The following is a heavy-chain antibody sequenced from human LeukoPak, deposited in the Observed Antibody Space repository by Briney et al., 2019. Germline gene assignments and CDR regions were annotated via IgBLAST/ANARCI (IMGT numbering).Heavy chain of an antibody. CDR2: LNPSGGST. D-gene: IGHD3-22*01. Sequence: ASVKVSCKASGYTFTGYYMHWVRQAPGQGLEWMGILNPSGGSTNYAQKFQGRVTMTRDMSTSTVYMELSSLRSEDTAVYYCARGSYYYDSSGYYLPYWGQGTLVTVSS. CDR3: ARGSYYYDSSGYYLPY. V-gene: IGHV1-46*01. CDR1: GYTFTGYY. J-gene: IGHJ4*02.